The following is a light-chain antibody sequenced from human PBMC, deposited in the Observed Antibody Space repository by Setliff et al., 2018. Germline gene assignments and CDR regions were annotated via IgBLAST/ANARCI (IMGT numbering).Light chain of an antibody. J-gene: IGLJ1*01. CDR2: DVS. CDR3: FSYTSSSSYV. V-gene: IGLV2-14*03. CDR1: SSDVGAYDY. Sequence: QSVLTQPASVSGSPGQSITVSCTGSSSDVGAYDYVSWYQHHPGRAPKFMIYDVSKRPSGVSNRFSGSKSGNTASLTISGPQAEDEADYYCFSYTSSSSYVFGSGTKVTVL.